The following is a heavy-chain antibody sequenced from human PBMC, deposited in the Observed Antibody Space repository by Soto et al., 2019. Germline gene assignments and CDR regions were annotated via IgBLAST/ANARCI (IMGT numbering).Heavy chain of an antibody. CDR1: GFTFSDYY. V-gene: IGHV3-11*01. CDR3: ARVREDSSGWYKEGYYYYYMDV. Sequence: QVQLVESGGGLVKPGGSLRLSCAASGFTFSDYYMSRIRQAPGKGLEWVSYISSSGSTIYYADSVKGRFTISRDNAKNSLYLQMNSLRAEDTAVYYCARVREDSSGWYKEGYYYYYMDVWGKGTTVTVSS. CDR2: ISSSGSTI. D-gene: IGHD6-19*01. J-gene: IGHJ6*03.